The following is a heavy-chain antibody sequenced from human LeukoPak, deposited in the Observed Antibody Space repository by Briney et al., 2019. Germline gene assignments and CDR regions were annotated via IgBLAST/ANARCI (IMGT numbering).Heavy chain of an antibody. D-gene: IGHD3-22*01. J-gene: IGHJ4*02. V-gene: IGHV3-66*01. CDR1: GFTVSSNY. CDR2: IYSGGST. Sequence: PGGSLRLSCAASGFTVSSNYMSWVRQAPGKGLEWVSVIYSGGSTYYADSVKGRFTISRDISKNTLYLQMNSLRAEDTAVYYCARDPSSGYYLSDYWGQGTLVTVSS. CDR3: ARDPSSGYYLSDY.